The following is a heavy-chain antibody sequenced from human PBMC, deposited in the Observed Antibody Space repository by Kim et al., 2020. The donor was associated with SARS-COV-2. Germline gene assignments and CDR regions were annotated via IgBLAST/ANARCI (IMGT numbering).Heavy chain of an antibody. J-gene: IGHJ4*02. Sequence: GGSLRLSCAASGFTLSSYWVHWVRQAPGKGLVWVSRITADGSSTAYADSVKGRFTISRDNAQNTVYLQMNSLRAEDTAVYYCARDAGAATPFDYWGQGT. D-gene: IGHD7-27*01. CDR3: ARDAGAATPFDY. CDR2: ITADGSST. V-gene: IGHV3-74*01. CDR1: GFTLSSYW.